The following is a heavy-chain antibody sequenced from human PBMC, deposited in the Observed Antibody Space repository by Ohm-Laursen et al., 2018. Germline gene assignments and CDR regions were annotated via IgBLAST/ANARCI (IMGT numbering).Heavy chain of an antibody. CDR3: AKDAHPYSYNYLYGMDV. D-gene: IGHD5-18*01. Sequence: SLRLSCSASGFTFGNYAMHWVRQAPGKGLEWVATINWNSGDIGYGDSVKGRFTISRDNARSSLDLQMNSLRVEDTALYYCAKDAHPYSYNYLYGMDVWGQGTTVTVSS. CDR1: GFTFGNYA. CDR2: INWNSGDI. J-gene: IGHJ6*02. V-gene: IGHV3-9*01.